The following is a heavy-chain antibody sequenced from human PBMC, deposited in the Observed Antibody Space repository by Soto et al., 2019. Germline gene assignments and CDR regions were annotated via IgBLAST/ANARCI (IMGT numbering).Heavy chain of an antibody. CDR1: GYSFSILW. CDR3: ARLGYDSSEYRFDC. J-gene: IGHJ4*02. CDR2: IYPADSYT. D-gene: IGHD3-22*01. Sequence: ESLKISFKGSGYSFSILWIGWVRQIPGKGLEWMGVIYPADSYTRYSPSFEGQVTISADKSFSTVYLQWSSLKASDTAMYYCARLGYDSSEYRFDCWGQGTLVTVSS. V-gene: IGHV5-51*01.